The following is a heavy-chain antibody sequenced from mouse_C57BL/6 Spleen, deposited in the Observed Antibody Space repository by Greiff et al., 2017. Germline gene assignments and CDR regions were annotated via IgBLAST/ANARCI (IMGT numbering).Heavy chain of an antibody. CDR3: ASGVGESGAMDY. V-gene: IGHV1-53*01. D-gene: IGHD2-13*01. Sequence: QVQLQQSGTELVKPGASVKLSCKASGYTFTSYWMHWVKQRPGQGLEWIGNINPSNGGTNYNEKFKSKATLTVDKSSSTAYMQLSSLTSEDSAVYYCASGVGESGAMDYWGQGTSVTVSS. CDR1: GYTFTSYW. J-gene: IGHJ4*01. CDR2: INPSNGGT.